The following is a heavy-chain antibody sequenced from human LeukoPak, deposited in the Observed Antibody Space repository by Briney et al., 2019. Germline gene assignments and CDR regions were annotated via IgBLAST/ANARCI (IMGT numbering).Heavy chain of an antibody. D-gene: IGHD3-9*01. CDR3: ARDLRITIFD. V-gene: IGHV3-21*01. CDR1: GFTFSSYS. J-gene: IGHJ4*02. CDR2: ISSSSSYI. Sequence: GGSLRLSCAASGFTFSSYSMNWVRQAPGKVLEWVSSISSSSSYIYYADSVKGRFTISRDNAKNSLYLQMNSLRAEDTAVYYCARDLRITIFDWGQGTLVTVSS.